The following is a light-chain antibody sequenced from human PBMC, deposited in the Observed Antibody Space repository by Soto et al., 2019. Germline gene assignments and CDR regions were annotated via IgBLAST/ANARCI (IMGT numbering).Light chain of an antibody. CDR1: QTVSSN. CDR3: QHYNEWPLT. Sequence: EIEMTQSPATLSVSAGEKATISCRASQTVSSNLAWYQQKPGQAPRLLIYFASTRATGIPARFSGSGSGTEFTLTSSPQQAEYSAVYYCQHYNEWPLTFGGGTKVEIK. J-gene: IGKJ4*02. V-gene: IGKV3-15*01. CDR2: FAS.